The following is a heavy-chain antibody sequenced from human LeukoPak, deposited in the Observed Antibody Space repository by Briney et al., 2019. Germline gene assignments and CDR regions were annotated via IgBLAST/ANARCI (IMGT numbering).Heavy chain of an antibody. CDR1: GGSISSSGYY. CDR3: ARHSQAMTPGWFEP. D-gene: IGHD5-18*01. Sequence: SETLSLTCTVSGGSISSSGYYWGWIRQPPGKGLEWIGSIYSSGRMNYNPSLRSRVTIFVDTSKNQFSLNLSSVTAADTAVYYCARHSQAMTPGWFEPWGQGTLVTVSS. CDR2: IYSSGRM. V-gene: IGHV4-39*01. J-gene: IGHJ5*02.